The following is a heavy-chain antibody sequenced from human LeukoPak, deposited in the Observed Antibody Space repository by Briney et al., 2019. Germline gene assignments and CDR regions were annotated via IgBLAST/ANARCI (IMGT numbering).Heavy chain of an antibody. Sequence: GGSLTLSCAASGFTFSGYWMHWVRQVSSKGLVWVSRINSDESSTSYADSVKGRFTISRDNAKNTLYLQMNSLRAEDTAVYYCARGTGYSVFDIWGQGTMVTVSS. CDR3: ARGTGYSVFDI. V-gene: IGHV3-74*01. CDR2: INSDESST. CDR1: GFTFSGYW. J-gene: IGHJ3*02. D-gene: IGHD1-26*01.